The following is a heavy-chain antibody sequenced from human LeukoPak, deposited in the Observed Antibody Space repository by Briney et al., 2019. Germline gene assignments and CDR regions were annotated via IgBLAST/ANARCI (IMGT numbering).Heavy chain of an antibody. Sequence: SETLSLTCAVYGGSFSGYYWSWIRQPPGKGLEWIGEINHSGSTNYNPSLKSRVTISVDTSKNQFSLKLSSVTAADTAVYYCARDLLYGGHYFDYWGQGTLVTVSS. D-gene: IGHD1-26*01. CDR1: GGSFSGYY. J-gene: IGHJ4*02. V-gene: IGHV4-34*01. CDR3: ARDLLYGGHYFDY. CDR2: INHSGST.